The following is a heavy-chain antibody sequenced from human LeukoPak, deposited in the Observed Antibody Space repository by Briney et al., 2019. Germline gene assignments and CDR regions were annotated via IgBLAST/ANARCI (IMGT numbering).Heavy chain of an antibody. V-gene: IGHV1-2*02. D-gene: IGHD1-1*01. CDR1: GYVFTGHY. CDR2: IYPNTGDT. CDR3: ARGTLVREIITAGLERRGYYYGMDV. J-gene: IGHJ6*02. Sequence: PGASVKVFCQASGYVFTGHYMHWVRQAPGQGLEWLGWIYPNTGDTKYAQSFQGRVTMTRDTSISTVYMEVRRLQSDDTAVYYCARGTLVREIITAGLERRGYYYGMDVWGRGSTVTVSS.